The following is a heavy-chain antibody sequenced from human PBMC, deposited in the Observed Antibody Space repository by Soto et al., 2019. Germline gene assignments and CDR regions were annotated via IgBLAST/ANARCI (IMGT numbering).Heavy chain of an antibody. J-gene: IGHJ6*02. V-gene: IGHV1-69*12. D-gene: IGHD2-8*01. CDR1: GGTFRTAA. CDR2: IMPVFRTP. CDR3: ARDNDRPQLGGNYYYISDV. Sequence: QVHLEQSGAEVKKPGSSVKVSCKASGGTFRTAAVSWVRQAPGQGLEWLGGIMPVFRTPDYAQKFQGRVTITADESTSTAYLESSGLTSDDTAVYYCARDNDRPQLGGNYYYISDVWGQGTTITVSS.